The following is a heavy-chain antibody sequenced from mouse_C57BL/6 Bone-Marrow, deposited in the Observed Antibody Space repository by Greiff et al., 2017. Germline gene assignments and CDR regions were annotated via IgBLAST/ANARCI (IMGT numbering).Heavy chain of an antibody. V-gene: IGHV1-52*01. CDR2: IDPSDSET. D-gene: IGHD2-5*01. CDR1: GYTFTSYW. J-gene: IGHJ2*01. Sequence: QVQLQQPGAELVRPGSSVTLSCKASGYTFTSYWMHWVKQRPIQGLEWIGNIDPSDSETHYNQKFKDKATLTVDKSSSTAYMQLSSLTSEDSAVYYCAGSNYENYFDYWGQGTTLTVSS. CDR3: AGSNYENYFDY.